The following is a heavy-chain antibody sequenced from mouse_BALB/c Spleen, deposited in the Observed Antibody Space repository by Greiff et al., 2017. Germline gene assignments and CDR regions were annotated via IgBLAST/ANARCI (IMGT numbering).Heavy chain of an antibody. CDR3: ASGNHHY. J-gene: IGHJ2*01. V-gene: IGHV7-3*02. Sequence: EVNVVESGGGLVQPGGSLRLSCATSGFTFTDYYMSWVRQPPGKALEWLGFIRNKANGYTTEYSASVKGRFTISRDNSQSILYLQMNTLRAEDSATYYCASGNHHYWGQGTTLTVSS. CDR2: IRNKANGYTT. CDR1: GFTFTDYY.